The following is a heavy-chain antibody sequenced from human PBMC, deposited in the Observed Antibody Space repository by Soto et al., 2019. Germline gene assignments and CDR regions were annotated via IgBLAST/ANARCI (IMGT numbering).Heavy chain of an antibody. CDR3: ARGGSSDWQVALDI. J-gene: IGHJ3*02. D-gene: IGHD6-19*01. CDR1: GYSISSGYH. CDR2: VHHSVST. V-gene: IGHV4-38-2*01. Sequence: PETLSLTCAVSGYSISSGYHWGWIRQPPGKGLEWLGSVHHSVSTYYSPSLKSRLTISVDKSKNQFSLNLTSVTAADTAVYYCARGGSSDWQVALDIWGQGTMVTVSS.